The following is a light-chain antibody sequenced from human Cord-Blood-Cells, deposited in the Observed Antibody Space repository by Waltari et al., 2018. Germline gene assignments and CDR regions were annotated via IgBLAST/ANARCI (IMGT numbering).Light chain of an antibody. CDR3: QAWDSSTYV. Sequence: SYELTQPPSVSVSPGQTASITCSGDKLGDKYACWYKQKPGQSPVLVISQDSKRPSGIPERFSGSNSGNTATLTISGTQAMDEADYYCQAWDSSTYVFGTGTKVTVL. CDR1: KLGDKY. CDR2: QDS. V-gene: IGLV3-1*01. J-gene: IGLJ1*01.